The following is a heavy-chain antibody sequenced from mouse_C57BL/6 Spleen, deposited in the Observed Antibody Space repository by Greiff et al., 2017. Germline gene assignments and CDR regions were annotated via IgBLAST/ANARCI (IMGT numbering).Heavy chain of an antibody. CDR3: ARYYDYDVGWYFDV. D-gene: IGHD2-4*01. Sequence: QVQLQQSGPELVKPGASVKISCTASGYTFTDYYINWVKQRPGQGLEWIGWIFPGSGSTYYNEKFKGKATLTVDKSSSTAYLLLSSLTSEDSAVYFCARYYDYDVGWYFDVWGTGTTVTVSS. CDR1: GYTFTDYY. CDR2: IFPGSGST. V-gene: IGHV1-75*01. J-gene: IGHJ1*03.